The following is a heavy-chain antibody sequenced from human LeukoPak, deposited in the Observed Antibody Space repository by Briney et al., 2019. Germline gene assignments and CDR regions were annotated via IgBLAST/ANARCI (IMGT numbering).Heavy chain of an antibody. CDR2: ISAYNGNT. Sequence: GASVKVSCKASGYTFTGYYIHWVRQAPGQGLEWMGWISAYNGNTNYAQKLQGRVTMTTDTSTSTAYMELRSLRSDDTAVYYCARLLAEGDYELHYYYYYMDVWGRGTTVTVSS. J-gene: IGHJ6*03. CDR1: GYTFTGYY. D-gene: IGHD4-17*01. CDR3: ARLLAEGDYELHYYYYYMDV. V-gene: IGHV1-18*04.